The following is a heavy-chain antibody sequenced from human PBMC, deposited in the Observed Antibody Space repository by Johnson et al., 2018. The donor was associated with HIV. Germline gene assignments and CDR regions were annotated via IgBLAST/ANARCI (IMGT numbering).Heavy chain of an antibody. Sequence: QVQLVESGGGVVQPGRSLRLSCAASGFTFSSYAMHWVRQAPGKGLEWVAVISYDGSNKYYADSVKGRFTISSDNSKNTLYLQMNSLRTEDTAVYYCARVATHAFDIWGQGTMVTVSS. CDR1: GFTFSSYA. J-gene: IGHJ3*02. CDR2: ISYDGSNK. D-gene: IGHD1-26*01. V-gene: IGHV3-30*04. CDR3: ARVATHAFDI.